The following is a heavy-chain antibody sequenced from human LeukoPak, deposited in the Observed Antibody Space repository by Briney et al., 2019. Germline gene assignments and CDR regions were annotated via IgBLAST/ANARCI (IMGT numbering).Heavy chain of an antibody. J-gene: IGHJ6*02. CDR2: ISSSGTTM. V-gene: IGHV3-11*01. CDR3: ARGDYDKYGMDV. Sequence: GSLRLSCAASGFTFSNYYMSWIRQAPGKGLEWVSYISSSGTTMYYADSVKGRFIISRDNAKDSLFLQMNSLRAEDTAVYYCARGDYDKYGMDVWGQGTTVTVSS. CDR1: GFTFSNYY.